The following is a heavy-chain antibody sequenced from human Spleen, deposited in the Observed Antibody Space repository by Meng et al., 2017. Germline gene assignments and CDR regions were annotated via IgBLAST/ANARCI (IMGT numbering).Heavy chain of an antibody. Sequence: QVQLQESGPGLVKPSQTLSLPCTVSGGSISSGGYYWSWIRQHPGKGLEWIGYIYYSGSTYYNPSLKSRVTISVDTFKNQFSLKLSSVTAADTAVYYCARGSGGSYFAYFQHWGQGTLVTVSS. J-gene: IGHJ1*01. D-gene: IGHD1-26*01. CDR1: GGSISSGGYY. CDR2: IYYSGST. CDR3: ARGSGGSYFAYFQH. V-gene: IGHV4-31*03.